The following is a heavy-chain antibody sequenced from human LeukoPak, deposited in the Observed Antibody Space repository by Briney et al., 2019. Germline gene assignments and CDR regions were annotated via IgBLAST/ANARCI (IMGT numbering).Heavy chain of an antibody. CDR3: ARAYDVWSGYLY. Sequence: ASVKVSCKVSGYTFTDYYMHWVQQATGQGLEWMGWMNPNSGNTGYAQKFQGRVTMTRNTSISTAYMELSSLRSEDTAVYYCARAYDVWSGYLYWGQGTLVTVSS. CDR1: GYTFTDYY. V-gene: IGHV1-8*02. J-gene: IGHJ4*02. CDR2: MNPNSGNT. D-gene: IGHD3-3*01.